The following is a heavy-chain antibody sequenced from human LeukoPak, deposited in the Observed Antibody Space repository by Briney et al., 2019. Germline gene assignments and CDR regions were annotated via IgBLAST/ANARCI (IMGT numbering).Heavy chain of an antibody. J-gene: IGHJ4*02. Sequence: ASVKVSCKTSGYSENFYGITWVRQVAGQGLEWMGWISAQHGQTEYAPNSQDRVTMTTDTYTNTAYMELRSLRSDDAAVYYCAGSLGYCTSNVCYLKYWGQGTLVTVSS. CDR2: ISAQHGQT. CDR1: GYSENFYG. D-gene: IGHD2-8*01. CDR3: AGSLGYCTSNVCYLKY. V-gene: IGHV1-18*01.